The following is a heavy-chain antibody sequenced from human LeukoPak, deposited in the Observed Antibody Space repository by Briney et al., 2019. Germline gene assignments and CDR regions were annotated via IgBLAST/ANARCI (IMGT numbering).Heavy chain of an antibody. V-gene: IGHV3-23*01. CDR3: AKVDTMIVVVSLTYYFDY. D-gene: IGHD3-22*01. CDR2: ISGSGGST. J-gene: IGHJ4*02. Sequence: GGSLRLSCAASGFTFNNYAMTWVRQAPGKGLEWVSAISGSGGSTYYADSVKGRFTISRDNSKNTLYLQMNSLRAEDTAVYYCAKVDTMIVVVSLTYYFDYWGQGTLVTVSS. CDR1: GFTFNNYA.